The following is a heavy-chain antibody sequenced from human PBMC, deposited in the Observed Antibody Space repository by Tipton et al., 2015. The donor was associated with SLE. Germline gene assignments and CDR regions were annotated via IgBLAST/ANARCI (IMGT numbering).Heavy chain of an antibody. CDR1: GGSISSGGYY. CDR2: IYYSGST. Sequence: LRLSCTVSGGSISSGGYYWSWIRQHPGKGLEWIGYIYYSGSTYYNPSLKSRVTISVDTSKNQFSLKLSSVTAADTAVYYCAKGYGGWLYYFDYWGQGTLVTVSS. CDR3: AKGYGGWLYYFDY. V-gene: IGHV4-31*03. D-gene: IGHD6-19*01. J-gene: IGHJ4*02.